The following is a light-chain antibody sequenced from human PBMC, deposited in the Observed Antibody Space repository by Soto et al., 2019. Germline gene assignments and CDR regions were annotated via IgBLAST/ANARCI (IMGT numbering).Light chain of an antibody. V-gene: IGKV3-20*01. CDR1: QSVSSSY. CDR2: GAS. J-gene: IGKJ1*01. CDR3: NQYNNWPRT. Sequence: EIVLTQSPGTLSLSPGERATLSCRASQSVSSSYLAWYQQKPGQAPRLLIYGASSRATGIPDRFSGSGSGTDFTLTISRLEPEDFAVYYCNQYNNWPRTFGQGTKVDIK.